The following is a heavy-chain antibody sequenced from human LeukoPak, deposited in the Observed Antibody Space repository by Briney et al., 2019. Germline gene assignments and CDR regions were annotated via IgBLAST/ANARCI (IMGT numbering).Heavy chain of an antibody. J-gene: IGHJ1*01. V-gene: IGHV3-9*01. CDR1: GFTFDDYA. CDR2: ISWNSGSI. Sequence: GGSLRLSCAASGFTFDDYAMHWVRQAPGKGLEWLSGISWNSGSIGYADSVKGRFTISRDNAKNSLYLQMNSLRAEDTALYYCAKDRGSSSWYRYFQHWGQGTLVTVSS. D-gene: IGHD6-13*01. CDR3: AKDRGSSSWYRYFQH.